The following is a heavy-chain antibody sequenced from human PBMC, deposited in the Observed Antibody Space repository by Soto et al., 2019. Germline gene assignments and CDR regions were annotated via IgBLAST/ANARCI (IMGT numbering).Heavy chain of an antibody. CDR3: ARDGSPYDYSNYVPVEGFAP. CDR1: GFTFSSYG. D-gene: IGHD4-4*01. J-gene: IGHJ5*02. V-gene: IGHV3-33*01. Sequence: SLRLSCAASGFTFSSYGMHWVRQAPGKGLEWVAVIWYDGSNKYYADSVKGRFTISRDNSKNTLYLQMNSLRAEDTAVYYCARDGSPYDYSNYVPVEGFAPWGQRTLVTVSS. CDR2: IWYDGSNK.